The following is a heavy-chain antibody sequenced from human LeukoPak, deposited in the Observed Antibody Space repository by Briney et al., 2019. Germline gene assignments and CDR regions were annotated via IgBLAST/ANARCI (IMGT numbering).Heavy chain of an antibody. D-gene: IGHD6-13*01. CDR2: IIPIFGTA. Sequence: SVKVSCKASGGTFSSYAISWVRQAPGQGLEWMGGIIPIFGTANYAQKFQGRATITADESTSTAYMELSSLRSEDTAVYYAIAAAGSYYYYYGMDVWGQGTTVTVSS. J-gene: IGHJ6*02. CDR1: GGTFSSYA. CDR3: IAAAGSYYYYYGMDV. V-gene: IGHV1-69*13.